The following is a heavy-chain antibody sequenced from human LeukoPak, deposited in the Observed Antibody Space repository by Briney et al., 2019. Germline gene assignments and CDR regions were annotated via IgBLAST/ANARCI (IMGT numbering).Heavy chain of an antibody. D-gene: IGHD1-26*01. V-gene: IGHV3-23*01. Sequence: GGPLRLSCAASGFTFSSYAMSWVRQAPGKGLEWVSAISGSGGSTYYADSVKGRFTISRDNSKNTLYLQMNSLRAEDTAVYYCAKVIVGATVYFDYWGQGTLVTVSS. J-gene: IGHJ4*02. CDR2: ISGSGGST. CDR1: GFTFSSYA. CDR3: AKVIVGATVYFDY.